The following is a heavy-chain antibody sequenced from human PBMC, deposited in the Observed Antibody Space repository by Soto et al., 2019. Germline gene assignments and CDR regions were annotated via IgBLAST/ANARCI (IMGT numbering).Heavy chain of an antibody. CDR3: ARDPPYYYDSSGYPIATNIDY. CDR1: GYTFTSYG. Sequence: ASVKVSCKASGYTFTSYGISWVRQAPGQGLEWMGWISAYNGNTNYAQKLQGRVTMTTDTSTSTAYMELRSLRSDDTAVYYCARDPPYYYDSSGYPIATNIDYWGQGTLVTVSS. J-gene: IGHJ4*02. V-gene: IGHV1-18*01. D-gene: IGHD3-22*01. CDR2: ISAYNGNT.